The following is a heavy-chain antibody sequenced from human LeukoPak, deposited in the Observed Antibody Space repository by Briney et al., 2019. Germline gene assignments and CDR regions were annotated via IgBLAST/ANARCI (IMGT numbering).Heavy chain of an antibody. D-gene: IGHD1-1*01. CDR3: ARHKRINAFDI. V-gene: IGHV4-34*01. CDR2: INHSGST. Sequence: SETLSLTCAVYGGSFSGYYWSWIRQPPGKGLEWIGEINHSGSTNYNPSLKSRVTISVDTSKNQFSLKLSSVTAADTAVYYCARHKRINAFDIWGQGTMVTVSS. J-gene: IGHJ3*02. CDR1: GGSFSGYY.